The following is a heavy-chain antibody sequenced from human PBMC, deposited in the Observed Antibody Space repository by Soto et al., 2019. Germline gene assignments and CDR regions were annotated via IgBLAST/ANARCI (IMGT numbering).Heavy chain of an antibody. V-gene: IGHV4-59*01. Sequence: SETLSLTCTVSGGSISSYYWSWIRQPPGKGLEWIGYFYYSGSSNYNPSLMSLFTISVYTSKNQFSLKLSSVTVADTAVYYCARYRGGSFYFDYWGQGTLVTVSS. CDR2: FYYSGSS. J-gene: IGHJ4*02. CDR1: GGSISSYY. D-gene: IGHD1-26*01. CDR3: ARYRGGSFYFDY.